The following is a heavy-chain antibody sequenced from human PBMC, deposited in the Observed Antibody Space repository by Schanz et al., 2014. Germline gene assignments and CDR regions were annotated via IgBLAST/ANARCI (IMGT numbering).Heavy chain of an antibody. V-gene: IGHV1-8*01. Sequence: QVHLVQSGAEVKKPGSSVKVSCTASGGTFSSYTISWIRQAPGQGLEWMGWMNPNSGNPGFAQKFRGRVTMTRNTSMSTAYIELHILTSEDTAVYYCARGRTFDYWGQGTLVTVSS. CDR1: GGTFSSYT. CDR3: ARGRTFDY. J-gene: IGHJ4*02. CDR2: MNPNSGNP.